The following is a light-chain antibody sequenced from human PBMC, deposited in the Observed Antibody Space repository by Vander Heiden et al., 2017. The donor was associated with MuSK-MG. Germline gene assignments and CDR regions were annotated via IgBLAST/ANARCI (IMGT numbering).Light chain of an antibody. CDR3: QRCDSTPYT. V-gene: IGKV1-39*01. CDR1: QSISSY. J-gene: IGKJ2*01. CDR2: AAS. Sequence: DIQMTQSPSSLSASVGDRVTITCRASQSISSYLNWYQQKPGKAPKLLIYAASSLQSGVPSRFSGSGSGTDFTLTISRLQPEDFATYYCQRCDSTPYTFGRGTKLEIK.